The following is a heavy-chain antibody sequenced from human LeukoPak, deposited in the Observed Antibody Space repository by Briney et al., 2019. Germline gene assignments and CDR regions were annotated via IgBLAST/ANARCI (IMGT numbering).Heavy chain of an antibody. D-gene: IGHD3-22*01. Sequence: GASVKVSCKASGYTFTSYGISWVRQAPGQGLEWMGWISAYNGNTNYAQKLQGRVTMTTDTSTSTAYMELRSLRSDDTAVYYCARATPHYDSSGYYSPDFDYWGQGTLVTVSS. J-gene: IGHJ4*02. CDR1: GYTFTSYG. CDR2: ISAYNGNT. CDR3: ARATPHYDSSGYYSPDFDY. V-gene: IGHV1-18*01.